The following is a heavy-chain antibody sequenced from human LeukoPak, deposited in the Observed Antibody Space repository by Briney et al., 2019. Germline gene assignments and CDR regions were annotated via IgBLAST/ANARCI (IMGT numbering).Heavy chain of an antibody. CDR1: GFTFSTYA. D-gene: IGHD3-9*01. J-gene: IGHJ4*02. Sequence: GGSLRLSCAASGFTFSTYAMHWVRQAPGKGLEYVSAISSNGQSTYYADSVKGRFTISRDNSEKTVYLQMGSLRTEDVAGYYCARGRWVDIVTHGFDYWGQGSLVTVSS. CDR3: ARGRWVDIVTHGFDY. V-gene: IGHV3-64*02. CDR2: ISSNGQST.